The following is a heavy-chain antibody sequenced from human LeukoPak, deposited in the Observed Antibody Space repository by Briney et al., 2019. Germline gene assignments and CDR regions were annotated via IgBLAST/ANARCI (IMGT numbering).Heavy chain of an antibody. Sequence: PGGSLRLSCAASGFTFSSYAMSWVRQAPGKGLEWVSAISGSGGSTYYADSVKGRFTISRDNSKNTLYLQINSLRAEDTAVYYCAKDPRAGYYFDYWGQGTLVTVSS. J-gene: IGHJ4*02. CDR3: AKDPRAGYYFDY. CDR1: GFTFSSYA. V-gene: IGHV3-23*01. CDR2: ISGSGGST. D-gene: IGHD3-10*01.